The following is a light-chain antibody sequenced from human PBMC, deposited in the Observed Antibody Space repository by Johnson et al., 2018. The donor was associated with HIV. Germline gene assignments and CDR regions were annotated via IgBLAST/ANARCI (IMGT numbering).Light chain of an antibody. Sequence: QAVLTQPPSVSVAPGQKVTISCSGSSSNIGNNYVSWYQQLPGTAPKLLIYDNNKRPSGIPDRFSGSKSGTSATLGITGLQTGDEADYYCGTLDSSLSAVRGYVFGTGTKVTVL. V-gene: IGLV1-51*01. CDR1: SSNIGNNY. CDR2: DNN. CDR3: GTLDSSLSAVRGYV. J-gene: IGLJ1*01.